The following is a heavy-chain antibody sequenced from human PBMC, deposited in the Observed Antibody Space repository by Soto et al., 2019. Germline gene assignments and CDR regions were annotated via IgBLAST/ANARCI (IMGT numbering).Heavy chain of an antibody. D-gene: IGHD6-19*01. Sequence: GGSLRLSCAASGFTFSSYGMHWVRQAPGKGLEWVAVISYDGSNKYYADSVKGRFTISRDNSKNTLYLQMNSLRAEDTAVYYCAKDPHSSGWIFDYWGQGTLVTVSS. V-gene: IGHV3-30*18. CDR1: GFTFSSYG. CDR2: ISYDGSNK. J-gene: IGHJ4*02. CDR3: AKDPHSSGWIFDY.